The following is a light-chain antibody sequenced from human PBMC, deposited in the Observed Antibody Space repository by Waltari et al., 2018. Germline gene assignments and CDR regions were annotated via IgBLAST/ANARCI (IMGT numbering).Light chain of an antibody. Sequence: QCPLTQPPSASGSPGQSVPISCTGTSSDVGGYNYVSRYQQHPGKAPKHIIYEVSKRPSGVPDRFSGSKSGNTASLTVSGLQADDEADYYCSSYAGSSAHVVFGGGTKLTVL. CDR1: SSDVGGYNY. CDR3: SSYAGSSAHVV. V-gene: IGLV2-8*01. CDR2: EVS. J-gene: IGLJ2*01.